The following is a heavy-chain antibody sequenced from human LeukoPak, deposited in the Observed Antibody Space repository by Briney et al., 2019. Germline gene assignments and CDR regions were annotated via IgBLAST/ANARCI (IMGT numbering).Heavy chain of an antibody. D-gene: IGHD3-9*01. Sequence: GGSLRLSCAASGFTFSSYAMSWVRQAPGKGLEWVSAISGSGGSTYYADSVKGRFTISRDNSKNTLYLQMNSLRAEDTAVYYCATAPYYDILTGYYNYYYYGMDVWGQGTTVTVSS. CDR1: GFTFSSYA. V-gene: IGHV3-23*01. J-gene: IGHJ6*02. CDR2: ISGSGGST. CDR3: ATAPYYDILTGYYNYYYYGMDV.